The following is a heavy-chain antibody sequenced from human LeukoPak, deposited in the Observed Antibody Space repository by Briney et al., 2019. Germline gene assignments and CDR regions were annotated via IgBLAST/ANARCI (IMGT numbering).Heavy chain of an antibody. D-gene: IGHD2-2*02. CDR3: ASGEDIVVVPAAIPED. Sequence: PSETLSLTCTVSGGSSSSYYWSWIRQPPGKGLEWMGYIYYSGSTNYNPSLKSRGTISVDTSKNQFSLKLSSVTAADTAVYYCASGEDIVVVPAAIPEDWGQGTLVTVSS. CDR1: GGSSSSYY. V-gene: IGHV4-59*12. CDR2: IYYSGST. J-gene: IGHJ4*02.